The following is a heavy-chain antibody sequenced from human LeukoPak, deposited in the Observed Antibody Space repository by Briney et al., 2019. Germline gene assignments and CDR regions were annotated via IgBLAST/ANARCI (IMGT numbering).Heavy chain of an antibody. V-gene: IGHV3-11*01. CDR2: ISSRGSTI. J-gene: IGHJ4*02. CDR1: GFTFSDYY. Sequence: PGGSLRLSCAASGFTFSDYYMSWIRQAPGKGLEWGSYISSRGSTIYYADSVKGRFTISRDNAKNSMYLQMNSLRAEDTGVYYCARTRGSGYSGYEHYFDYWGQGTLVTVSS. CDR3: ARTRGSGYSGYEHYFDY. D-gene: IGHD5-12*01.